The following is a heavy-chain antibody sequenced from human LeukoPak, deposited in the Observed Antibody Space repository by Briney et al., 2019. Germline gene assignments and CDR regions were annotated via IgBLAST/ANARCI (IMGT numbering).Heavy chain of an antibody. CDR2: ISSSSSTI. CDR1: GFTFSDYY. V-gene: IGHV3-11*04. Sequence: PGGSLRLSCAASGFTFSDYYMSWIRQAPGKGLEWVSYISSSSSTIYYTDSVKGRFTISRDNAKNSLYLQMNSLRAEDTAVYYCAGNSILTGYYLFDYWGQGTLVTVSS. CDR3: AGNSILTGYYLFDY. J-gene: IGHJ4*02. D-gene: IGHD3-9*01.